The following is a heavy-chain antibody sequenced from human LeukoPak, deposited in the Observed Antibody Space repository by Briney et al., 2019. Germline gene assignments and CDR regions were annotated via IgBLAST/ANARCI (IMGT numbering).Heavy chain of an antibody. CDR3: ARPYGSGSYYYFDY. Sequence: ASVKVSCTASGYTFTSYDINWVRQATGQGLEWMGWMNPNSGNTGYAQKFKGRVTMTRNTSISTAYMELSSLRSEDTAVYYCARPYGSGSYYYFDYWGQGTLVTVSS. CDR1: GYTFTSYD. J-gene: IGHJ4*02. V-gene: IGHV1-8*01. D-gene: IGHD3-10*01. CDR2: MNPNSGNT.